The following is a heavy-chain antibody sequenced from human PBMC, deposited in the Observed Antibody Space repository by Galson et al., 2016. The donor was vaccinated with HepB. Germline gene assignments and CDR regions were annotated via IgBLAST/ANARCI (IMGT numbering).Heavy chain of an antibody. CDR3: ARELDDYGDFSGWFDR. J-gene: IGHJ5*02. CDR2: IYNRGST. CDR1: GGSVRSGGYY. Sequence: TLSLTCTVSGGSVRSGGYYWTWIRQHPGKGLEWIGCIYNRGSTYYNPSLRSRITISVDLSENQFSLNLRSVTAADTAVYYCARELDDYGDFSGWFDRWGQGTLVTVSS. V-gene: IGHV4-31*03. D-gene: IGHD4-17*01.